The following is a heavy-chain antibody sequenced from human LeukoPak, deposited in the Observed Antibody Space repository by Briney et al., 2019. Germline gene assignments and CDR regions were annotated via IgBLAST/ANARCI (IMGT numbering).Heavy chain of an antibody. CDR2: IIPIFGTA. Sequence: SVKVSCKASGGTFSSYAISWVRQAPGQGLEWMGGIIPIFGTANYAQKFQGGVTITADESTSTAYMELSSLRSEDTAVYYCARGRYSSSINSMDVWGQGTTVTVSS. CDR3: ARGRYSSSINSMDV. CDR1: GGTFSSYA. V-gene: IGHV1-69*13. J-gene: IGHJ6*02. D-gene: IGHD6-6*01.